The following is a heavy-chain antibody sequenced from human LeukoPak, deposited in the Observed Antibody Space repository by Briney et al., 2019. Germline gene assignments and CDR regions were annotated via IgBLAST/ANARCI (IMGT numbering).Heavy chain of an antibody. D-gene: IGHD2-2*01. CDR1: GFTFSSYW. CDR2: IKQDGGEM. J-gene: IGHJ4*02. CDR3: TRMAWRSRPFDY. V-gene: IGHV3-7*01. Sequence: GGSLRLSCAASGFTFSSYWISWVRQAPGKGLEWVANIKQDGGEMWYVDSVKGRFSISRDNAKNSVDLQMNSLRVEDTAVYYCTRMAWRSRPFDYWGQGVLVIVSS.